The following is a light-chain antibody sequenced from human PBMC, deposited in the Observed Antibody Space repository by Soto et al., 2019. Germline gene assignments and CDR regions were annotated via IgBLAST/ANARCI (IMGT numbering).Light chain of an antibody. CDR2: EVS. J-gene: IGLJ2*01. CDR3: SSYTSSGTLVV. V-gene: IGLV2-14*01. Sequence: QSALTQPASVSGSPGQSITISCTGTSSDIGGYKYVSWYQQHPGKAPKLMIFEVSNRPSGVYNRFSGSKSGNTASLTISGLQADDEADYYCSSYTSSGTLVVFGGGTKLTVL. CDR1: SSDIGGYKY.